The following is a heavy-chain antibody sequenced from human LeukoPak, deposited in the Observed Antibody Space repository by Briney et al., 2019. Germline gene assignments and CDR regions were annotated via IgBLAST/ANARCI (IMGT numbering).Heavy chain of an antibody. CDR3: ARDQGGSGPTTYDY. CDR1: GFTFSRSW. J-gene: IGHJ4*02. V-gene: IGHV3-74*03. CDR2: INTDGSDT. D-gene: IGHD6-19*01. Sequence: PGESLRLSCAASGFTFSRSWMHWVRQAPGKGLVWVSRINTDGSDTMYADSVKGRFTISRDNAKNTLYLQMNSLKAEDTAVYYCARDQGGSGPTTYDYWGQGNLVTVSS.